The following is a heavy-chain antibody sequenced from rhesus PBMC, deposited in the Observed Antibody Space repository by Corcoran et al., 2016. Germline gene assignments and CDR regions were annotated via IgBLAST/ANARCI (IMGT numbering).Heavy chain of an antibody. CDR2: IGGRGSNT. CDR1: GSSISSGYG. D-gene: IGHD2-27*01. CDR3: ARLTQYCSGIYCYAGRYFEC. J-gene: IGHJ1*01. V-gene: IGHV4-127*01. Sequence: QVQLQESGPGLVTPSETLSLTCAVSGSSISSGYGWRWIRQPPGKGLGWIGYIGGRGSNTNYNPSRKSRGTISKDTSENQVALKLSLVTAADTAVYYCARLTQYCSGIYCYAGRYFECWGQGALVTVSS.